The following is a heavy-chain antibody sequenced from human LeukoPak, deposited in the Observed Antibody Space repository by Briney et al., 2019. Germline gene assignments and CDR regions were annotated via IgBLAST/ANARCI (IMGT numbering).Heavy chain of an antibody. Sequence: GGTLRLSCAASGFSFSSSDMNWVRQAPGKGLEWVSSISSSSSYIYYADSVKGRFTISRDNAKNSLYLQMNSLRAEDTAVYYCARDSSSYKNTFDYWGQGTLVTVSS. CDR1: GFSFSSSD. V-gene: IGHV3-21*01. J-gene: IGHJ4*02. D-gene: IGHD6-13*01. CDR3: ARDSSSYKNTFDY. CDR2: ISSSSSYI.